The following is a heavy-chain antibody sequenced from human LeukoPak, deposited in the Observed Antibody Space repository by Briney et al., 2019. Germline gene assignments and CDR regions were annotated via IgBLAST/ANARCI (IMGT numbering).Heavy chain of an antibody. D-gene: IGHD6-19*01. CDR1: GDSVSTNSAA. J-gene: IGHJ4*02. CDR2: TYYRSKWYN. CDR3: ARGAVAHFDY. Sequence: SQTLSLTCAISGDSVSTNSAAWNWIRQPPSRGLEWLGRTYYRSKWYNDYALSAKSRISISPDTSKNQFSLQLNSVTPEDTAVYYCARGAVAHFDYWGQGTLVTVSS. V-gene: IGHV6-1*01.